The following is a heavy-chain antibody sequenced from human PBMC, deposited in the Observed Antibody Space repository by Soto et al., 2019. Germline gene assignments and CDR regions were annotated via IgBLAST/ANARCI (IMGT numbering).Heavy chain of an antibody. CDR1: GFTFSNAL. CDR2: IKSKTDGGTT. V-gene: IGHV3-15*01. D-gene: IGHD3-10*01. CDR3: TTDRVGTFGELLYPSGDY. Sequence: EVQLVESGGGLVKPGGSLRLSCAASGFTFSNALMSWVRQAPGKGLEWVGRIKSKTDGGTTDYAAPVKGRFTISRDDSKTTLYLQINSLKTEDTAVYYCTTDRVGTFGELLYPSGDYWGQGTLVTVST. J-gene: IGHJ4*02.